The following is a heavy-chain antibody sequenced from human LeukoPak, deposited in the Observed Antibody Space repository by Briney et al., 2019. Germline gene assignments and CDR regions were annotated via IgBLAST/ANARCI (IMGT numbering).Heavy chain of an antibody. CDR3: GGSGSYYRLDY. Sequence: HPGGSLRLSCAASGFTFSTYVMTWVRQAPGKGLEWVSAISGSGGSTYNADSVKGRFTLSRDNSKNTLYLQMNSLRAEDTAVYYCGGSGSYYRLDYWGQGTLVTVSS. J-gene: IGHJ4*02. V-gene: IGHV3-23*01. CDR2: ISGSGGST. D-gene: IGHD3-10*01. CDR1: GFTFSTYV.